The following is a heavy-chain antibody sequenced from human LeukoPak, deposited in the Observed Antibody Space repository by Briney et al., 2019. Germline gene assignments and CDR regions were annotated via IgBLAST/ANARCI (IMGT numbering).Heavy chain of an antibody. D-gene: IGHD2-21*01. V-gene: IGHV4-4*07. Sequence: SETLSLTCTVSGRSISGSYWTWIRQPAGRGLEWIGRISASGSTNYNPSLKSRVTMSLDTSKNHFSLNLTSVTAADTAVYSCARIRDNMGAFDVWGQGTMVTVSS. CDR1: GRSISGSY. CDR3: ARIRDNMGAFDV. CDR2: ISASGST. J-gene: IGHJ3*01.